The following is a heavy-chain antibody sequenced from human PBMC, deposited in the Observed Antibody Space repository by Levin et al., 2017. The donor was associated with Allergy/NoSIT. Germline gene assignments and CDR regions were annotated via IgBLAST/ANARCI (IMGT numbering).Heavy chain of an antibody. Sequence: GESLKISCQASGYSFTSFWFGWVRQRPGKGLEWMGLIFPSDSDTRVSPSFQGQIIMSVDKSITTAYLQWCSLKASDSAMYYCARRDSDGSNSFDYWGQGTLVTVSP. J-gene: IGHJ4*02. CDR1: GYSFTSFW. CDR3: ARRDSDGSNSFDY. CDR2: IFPSDSDT. D-gene: IGHD4-23*01. V-gene: IGHV5-51*01.